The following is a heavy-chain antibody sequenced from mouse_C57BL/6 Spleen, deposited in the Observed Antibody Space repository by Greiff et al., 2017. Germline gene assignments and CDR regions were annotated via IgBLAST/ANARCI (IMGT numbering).Heavy chain of an antibody. CDR3: ARSGGGNYVRGYFDY. Sequence: QVQLQQPGAELVKPGASVKMSCKASGYTFTSYWITWVKQRPGQGLEWIGDIYPGSGSTNYNEKFKSKATLTVDTSASTAYMHLSSLTSEDSAVYYCARSGGGNYVRGYFDYWGQGTTLTVSS. CDR1: GYTFTSYW. V-gene: IGHV1-55*01. D-gene: IGHD2-1*01. CDR2: IYPGSGST. J-gene: IGHJ2*01.